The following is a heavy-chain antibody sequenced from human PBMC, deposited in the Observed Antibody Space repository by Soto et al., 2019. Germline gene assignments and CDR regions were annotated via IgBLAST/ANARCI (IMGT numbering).Heavy chain of an antibody. J-gene: IGHJ6*01. D-gene: IGHD3-3*01. CDR2: IYYSGST. Sequence: SETLSLTCTVSGGSISSGDYYWSWIRQPPGKGLEWIGYIYYSGSTYYNPSLKSRVTISVDTSKNQFSLKLSSVTAADTAVYYCFFCCCDYYYYGKYFWGQGSSVTVSA. V-gene: IGHV4-30-4*01. CDR1: GGSISSGDYY. CDR3: FFCCCDYYYYGKYF.